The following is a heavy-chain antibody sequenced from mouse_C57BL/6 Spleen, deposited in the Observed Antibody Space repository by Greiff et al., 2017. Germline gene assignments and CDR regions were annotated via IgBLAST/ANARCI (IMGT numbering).Heavy chain of an antibody. V-gene: IGHV3-1*01. D-gene: IGHD2-3*01. Sequence: DVHLVESGPGMVKPSQSLSLTCTVTGYSITSGYDWHWIRHFPGNKLEWMGYISYSGSTNYNPSLKSRISITHDTSKNHFFLKLNSVTTEDTATYYCARKEDGYHYFDYWGQGTTLTVSS. CDR2: ISYSGST. J-gene: IGHJ2*01. CDR3: ARKEDGYHYFDY. CDR1: GYSITSGYD.